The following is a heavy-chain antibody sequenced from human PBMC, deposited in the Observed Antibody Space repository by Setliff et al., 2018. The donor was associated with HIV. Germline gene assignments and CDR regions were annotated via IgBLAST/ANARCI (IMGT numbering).Heavy chain of an antibody. CDR2: INGDNGNT. V-gene: IGHV1-3*03. CDR1: GYTFTNYA. CDR3: ARGGGDSSQFDH. Sequence: EASVKVSCKASGYTFTNYAMHWVRQAPGHRLEWMGWINGDNGNTRYSQEFQGRVTITRDTSASTAYMELSSLNSADMAVYYCARGGGDSSQFDHWGQGTLVTVSS. D-gene: IGHD2-21*01. J-gene: IGHJ4*02.